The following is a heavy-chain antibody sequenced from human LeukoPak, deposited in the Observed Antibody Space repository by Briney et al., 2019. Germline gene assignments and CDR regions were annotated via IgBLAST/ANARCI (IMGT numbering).Heavy chain of an antibody. CDR1: GGSISSGGYY. Sequence: SETLSLTCTVSGGSISSGGYYWSWIRQPPGKGLEWIGYIYHSGSTYYNPSLKSRVTISVDRSKNQFSLKLSSVTAADTAVYYCARAAAPARWFDPWGQGTLVTVSS. J-gene: IGHJ5*02. CDR3: ARAAAPARWFDP. V-gene: IGHV4-30-2*01. D-gene: IGHD2-2*01. CDR2: IYHSGST.